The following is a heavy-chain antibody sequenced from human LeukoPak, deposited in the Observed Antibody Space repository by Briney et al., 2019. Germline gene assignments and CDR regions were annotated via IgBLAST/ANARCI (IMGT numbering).Heavy chain of an antibody. CDR3: AKGTVFGVVRSGGLDY. V-gene: IGHV3-23*01. CDR2: LSGSGGST. J-gene: IGHJ4*02. CDR1: EFAFSSYA. D-gene: IGHD3-3*01. Sequence: GGSLRLSCAASEFAFSSYAMSWFRQAPGKGLEWVSGLSGSGGSTYYADSVKGRFTISRDNSKNTLYLQMNSLRAEDTAVYYCAKGTVFGVVRSGGLDYWGQGTLVTVSS.